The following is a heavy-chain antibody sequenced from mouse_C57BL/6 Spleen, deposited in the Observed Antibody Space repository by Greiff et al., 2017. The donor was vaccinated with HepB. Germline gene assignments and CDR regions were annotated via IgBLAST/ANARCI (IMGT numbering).Heavy chain of an antibody. Sequence: EVHLVESGGGLVQPGGSLSLSCAASGFTFTDYYMSWVRQPPGKALEWLGFIRNKANGYTTEYSASVKGRFTISRDNSQSILYLQMNALRAEDSATYYCARCLYSFGPFDYWGQGTTLTVSS. V-gene: IGHV7-3*01. CDR3: ARCLYSFGPFDY. CDR1: GFTFTDYY. CDR2: IRNKANGYTT. J-gene: IGHJ2*01. D-gene: IGHD1-1*01.